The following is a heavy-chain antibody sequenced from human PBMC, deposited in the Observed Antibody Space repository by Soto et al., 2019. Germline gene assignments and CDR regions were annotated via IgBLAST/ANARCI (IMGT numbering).Heavy chain of an antibody. J-gene: IGHJ4*02. CDR1: GFTFSSYG. Sequence: QVQLVESGGGVVQPGRSLRLSCAASGFTFSSYGMHWVRQAPGKGLEWVAVISYDGSNKYYADSVKGRFTISRDNSKNTRYLQMNSLRAEDTAVYYCAKERPSFVRGVIMDDYWGQGTLVTGSS. CDR2: ISYDGSNK. V-gene: IGHV3-30*18. CDR3: AKERPSFVRGVIMDDY. D-gene: IGHD3-10*02.